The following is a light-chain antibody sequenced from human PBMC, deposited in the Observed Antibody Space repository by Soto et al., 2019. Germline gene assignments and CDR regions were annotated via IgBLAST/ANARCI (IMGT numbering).Light chain of an antibody. CDR3: QQFNSYPIT. CDR2: DAS. Sequence: GDRVTITCRASQGISSALAWYQQKPGKAPKLLIYDASSLESGVPSRFSDSGSGTDFTLTISSLQPEDFATYYCQQFNSYPITFGQGTRLEIK. V-gene: IGKV1-13*02. J-gene: IGKJ5*01. CDR1: QGISSA.